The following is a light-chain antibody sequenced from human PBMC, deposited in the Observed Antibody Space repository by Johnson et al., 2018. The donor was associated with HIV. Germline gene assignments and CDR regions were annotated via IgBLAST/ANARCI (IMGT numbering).Light chain of an antibody. CDR1: SSNIGNNY. J-gene: IGLJ1*01. Sequence: QSVLTQPPSVSAAPGQKVTISCSGSSSNIGNNYVSWYQQLPGTAPKLLIYENNKRPSGIPDRFSGSKSGTSATLGITGLQTGDEADYYWGTWDSSQSAYVFGTGTKVTVL. CDR2: ENN. V-gene: IGLV1-51*02. CDR3: GTWDSSQSAYV.